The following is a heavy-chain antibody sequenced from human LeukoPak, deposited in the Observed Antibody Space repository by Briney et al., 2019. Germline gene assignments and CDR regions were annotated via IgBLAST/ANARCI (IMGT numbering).Heavy chain of an antibody. D-gene: IGHD2-2*02. CDR2: IYPGDSDS. Sequence: GESLKIACKGSGYSFSNSWIGWVRQKPGKGLEWMGTIYPGDSDSRYSPSFEGQVTFSADKSISTAYLQWSSLKASDTAMYYCARPYCSSTSCYREAFDIWGQGTMVTVSS. CDR1: GYSFSNSW. J-gene: IGHJ3*02. V-gene: IGHV5-51*01. CDR3: ARPYCSSTSCYREAFDI.